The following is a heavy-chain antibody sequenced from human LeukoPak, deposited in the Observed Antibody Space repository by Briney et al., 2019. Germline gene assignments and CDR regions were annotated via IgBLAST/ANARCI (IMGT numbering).Heavy chain of an antibody. D-gene: IGHD5-24*01. CDR3: ARDGRDGYNYLDSWFDP. Sequence: PSETLSLTCAVSGDSISSNHWWTWVRQPPGKGLEWIGEIHHSGSTNYSPSLKSRVTISVDTSKNQFSLKLSSVTAADTAVYYCARDGRDGYNYLDSWFDPWGQGTLVTVSS. V-gene: IGHV4-4*02. J-gene: IGHJ5*02. CDR1: GDSISSNHW. CDR2: IHHSGST.